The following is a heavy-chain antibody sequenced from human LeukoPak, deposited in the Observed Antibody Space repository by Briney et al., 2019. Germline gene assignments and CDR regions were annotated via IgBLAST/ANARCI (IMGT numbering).Heavy chain of an antibody. Sequence: ASVKVSCKASGYTFTDYYMHWVRQAPGQGLEWMGWINPKSSGTNYVQKFQGRVTMTRDTSISTAYMELNRLRSDDTAMYYCARGPHLFLTNYFIAYWGQGTLVTVSS. D-gene: IGHD3-9*01. CDR3: ARGPHLFLTNYFIAY. CDR2: INPKSSGT. J-gene: IGHJ4*02. CDR1: GYTFTDYY. V-gene: IGHV1-2*02.